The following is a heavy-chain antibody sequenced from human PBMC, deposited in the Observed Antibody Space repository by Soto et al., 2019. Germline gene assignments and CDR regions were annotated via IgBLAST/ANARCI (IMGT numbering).Heavy chain of an antibody. CDR3: AKQGGKYGIRSFDP. Sequence: QVQLQESGPGLVKPSETLSLTCTVSGDPINNYYWSWIRQPPGKGLEWIGYIYYSGNTKYNPSLKSRVTISVDTSKNQFSLRQTSVTAADTAVYYCAKQGGKYGIRSFDPWGQGTLVTVSS. CDR1: GDPINNYY. D-gene: IGHD1-1*01. CDR2: IYYSGNT. J-gene: IGHJ5*02. V-gene: IGHV4-59*08.